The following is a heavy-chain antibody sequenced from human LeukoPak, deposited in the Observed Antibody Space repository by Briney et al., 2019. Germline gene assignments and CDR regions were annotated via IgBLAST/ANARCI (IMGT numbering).Heavy chain of an antibody. Sequence: GGSLRLSCAASGFTFNNYDMHWVRQAIGKGLEWVSVIDTAGDTYYSGSVKGRFVFSRENAKNSLYLQMNSLTAGDTAVYYCARGPPGFCTNGVCHQYYYSMDVWGKGTTVTVSS. V-gene: IGHV3-13*01. D-gene: IGHD2-8*01. CDR1: GFTFNNYD. CDR2: IDTAGDT. CDR3: ARGPPGFCTNGVCHQYYYSMDV. J-gene: IGHJ6*03.